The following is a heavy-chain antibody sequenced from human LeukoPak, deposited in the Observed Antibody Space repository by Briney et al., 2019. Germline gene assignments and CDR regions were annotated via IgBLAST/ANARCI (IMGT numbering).Heavy chain of an antibody. D-gene: IGHD3-22*01. CDR2: ISGSNSYI. V-gene: IGHV3-21*01. CDR3: ANYYDSSGYYALDM. J-gene: IGHJ3*02. Sequence: GGSLRLSCAASGFTFSSYTMHWIRQAPGKGLEWVSSISGSNSYIFYADSVKGRFTVSRDNAKNSLYLEMNSLTAEDTAVYYCANYYDSSGYYALDMWGQGTMVTVSP. CDR1: GFTFSSYT.